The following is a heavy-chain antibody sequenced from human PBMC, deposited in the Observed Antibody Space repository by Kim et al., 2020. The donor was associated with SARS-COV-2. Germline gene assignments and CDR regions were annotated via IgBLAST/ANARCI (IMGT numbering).Heavy chain of an antibody. J-gene: IGHJ5*02. CDR3: ARGWVVTAIFWRDLWFEP. Sequence: SETLSLTCAVYGGSFSGYYWSWIRQPPGKGLEWIGEINHSGSTNYNQSLKSRVTISVDTSKNQFYLKLSSVTAADTAVYYCARGWVVTAIFWRDLWFEP. CDR1: GGSFSGYY. CDR2: INHSGST. D-gene: IGHD2-21*02. V-gene: IGHV4-34*01.